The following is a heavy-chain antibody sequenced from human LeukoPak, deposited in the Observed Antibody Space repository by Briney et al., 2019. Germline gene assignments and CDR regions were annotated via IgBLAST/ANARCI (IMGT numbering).Heavy chain of an antibody. CDR3: AREAANFDY. CDR2: ISSSSSYI. CDR1: GFTFSNYA. J-gene: IGHJ4*02. V-gene: IGHV3-21*01. D-gene: IGHD6-25*01. Sequence: PGGSLRLSCAASGFTFSNYAMSWVRQAPGKGLEWVSSISSSSSYIYYADSVKGRFTISRDNAKNSVYLQMNSLRAEDTAVYYCAREAANFDYWGQGTLVTVSS.